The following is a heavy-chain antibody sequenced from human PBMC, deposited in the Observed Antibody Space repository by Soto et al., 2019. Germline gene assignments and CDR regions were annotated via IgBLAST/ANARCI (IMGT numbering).Heavy chain of an antibody. CDR2: IYPGDSDT. CDR1: GYSFTSYW. D-gene: IGHD1-1*01. Sequence: GESLKISCKGSGYSFTSYWIGWVRQMPGKGLEWMGIIYPGDSDTRYSPSFEGQVTISADKSISTAYLQWSSLKASDTAMYYCARHTAGILYGYGMDVWGQGTTVTVSS. V-gene: IGHV5-51*01. CDR3: ARHTAGILYGYGMDV. J-gene: IGHJ6*02.